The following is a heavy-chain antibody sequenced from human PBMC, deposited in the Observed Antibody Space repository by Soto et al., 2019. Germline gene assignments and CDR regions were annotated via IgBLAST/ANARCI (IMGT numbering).Heavy chain of an antibody. CDR1: GYNFMRHW. D-gene: IGHD4-4*01. CDR3: ARALNYSNYDY. J-gene: IGHJ4*02. CDR2: IYPGDSET. V-gene: IGHV5-51*01. Sequence: GESLKISCEISGYNFMRHWIAWVRQMPGKGLEWMGIIYPGDSETRYSPSFQDQVTISADKSITTAYLQWTSLKGSDTAMYFCARALNYSNYDYWGQGTQVTVSS.